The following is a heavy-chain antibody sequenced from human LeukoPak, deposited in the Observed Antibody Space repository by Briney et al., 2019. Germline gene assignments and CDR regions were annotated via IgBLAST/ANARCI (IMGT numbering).Heavy chain of an antibody. Sequence: ASVKVSCKASGYTFTTYAMNWVRQAPGQGLEWMGWINTNTGDPTYAQGFTGRFVFSLDTFVSTAYLQISSLKAEDTAVYYCARSYHQLVPFDYWGQGTLVTVSS. V-gene: IGHV7-4-1*02. J-gene: IGHJ4*02. CDR1: GYTFTTYA. CDR2: INTNTGDP. D-gene: IGHD6-13*01. CDR3: ARSYHQLVPFDY.